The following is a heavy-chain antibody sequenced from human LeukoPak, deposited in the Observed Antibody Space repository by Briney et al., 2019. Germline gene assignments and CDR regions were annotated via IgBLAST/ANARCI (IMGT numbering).Heavy chain of an antibody. V-gene: IGHV3-53*01. Sequence: GGSLRLSCAASGFTVSSNYMSWVRQAPGKGLEWVSVIYSGGSTYYADSVKGRFTISRDNSKNTLYLQMNSLRAEDTAVYYCARVRTALTNWFDPWGQGTLVTVAS. J-gene: IGHJ5*02. CDR1: GFTVSSNY. CDR2: IYSGGST. CDR3: ARVRTALTNWFDP. D-gene: IGHD4-17*01.